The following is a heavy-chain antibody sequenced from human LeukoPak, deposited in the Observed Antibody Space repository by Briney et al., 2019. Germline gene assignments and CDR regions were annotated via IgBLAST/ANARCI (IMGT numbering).Heavy chain of an antibody. J-gene: IGHJ5*01. Sequence: PGGSLRLSCAASGFTFSTYNMNWVRQAPGKGLEWVSHISSSGSTIDYADSVKGRFTISRDNAKNSVHLQMNSLRVEDTAVYYCSRTFDSWGQGTLVTVSS. CDR3: SRTFDS. CDR2: ISSSGSTI. CDR1: GFTFSTYN. V-gene: IGHV3-48*01.